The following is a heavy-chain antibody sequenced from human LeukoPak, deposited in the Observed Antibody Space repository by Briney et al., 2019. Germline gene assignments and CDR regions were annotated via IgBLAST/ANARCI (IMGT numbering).Heavy chain of an antibody. D-gene: IGHD1-26*01. J-gene: IGHJ4*02. CDR3: ARDFDGATLYFDY. CDR1: GYTFTKYY. Sequence: SVKVSCKASGYTFTKYYIHWVRQAPGQGLEWMGGIIPIFGTADYAQKFQGRVTITADKSTSTAYMELSSLRSEDTAVYYCARDFDGATLYFDYWGQGTLVTVSS. V-gene: IGHV1-69*06. CDR2: IIPIFGTA.